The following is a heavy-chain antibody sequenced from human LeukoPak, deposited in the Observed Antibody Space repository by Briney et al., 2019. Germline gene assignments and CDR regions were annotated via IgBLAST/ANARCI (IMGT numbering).Heavy chain of an antibody. V-gene: IGHV1-69*04. CDR3: ARVAVTSPYYYGMDV. D-gene: IGHD4-17*01. Sequence: SVKVSCKASGGTFSSYAISLVRQAPGQGLEWMGRIIPILGIANYAQKFQGRVTITADKSTSTAYMELSSLRSEDTAVYYCARVAVTSPYYYGMDVWGQGTTVTVSS. CDR2: IIPILGIA. CDR1: GGTFSSYA. J-gene: IGHJ6*02.